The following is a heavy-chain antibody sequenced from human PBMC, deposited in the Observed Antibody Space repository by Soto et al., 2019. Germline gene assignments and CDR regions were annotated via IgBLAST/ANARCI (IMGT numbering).Heavy chain of an antibody. J-gene: IGHJ4*02. Sequence: QVQLVQSGAEVKKPGSSVKVSCKASGGTFSSYTISWVRQAPGQGLEWMGRIIPILGIANYAQKFQGRGTITADKSTSTAYMELSSLRSEDTAVYYCAREYGYGSGSYVDYWGQGTLVTVSS. CDR1: GGTFSSYT. CDR2: IIPILGIA. CDR3: AREYGYGSGSYVDY. V-gene: IGHV1-69*08. D-gene: IGHD3-10*01.